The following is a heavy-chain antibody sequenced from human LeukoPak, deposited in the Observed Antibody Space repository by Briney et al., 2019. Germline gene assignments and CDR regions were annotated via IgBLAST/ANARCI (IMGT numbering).Heavy chain of an antibody. D-gene: IGHD4-17*01. CDR3: ARGPVTTCYFAY. Sequence: SETLSLTCTVSGASITTSYWSWIRQPPGKGLEWIGYIYYSGGTNYNPSLSSRVTISVDTSKNQFSLKLSSVTAADTAVYFCARGPVTTCYFAYWGQGTLVTVSS. CDR2: IYYSGGT. J-gene: IGHJ4*02. V-gene: IGHV4-59*01. CDR1: GASITTSY.